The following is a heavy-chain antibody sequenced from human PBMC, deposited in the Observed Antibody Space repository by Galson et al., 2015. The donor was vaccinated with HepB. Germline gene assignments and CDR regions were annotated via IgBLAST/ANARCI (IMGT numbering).Heavy chain of an antibody. CDR2: ISYDGSNK. CDR3: ARGPDIVVVPAAETPDAFDI. J-gene: IGHJ3*02. Sequence: SLRLSCAASGFTFSSYGMHWVRQAPGKGLEWVAVISYDGSNKYYADSVKGRSTISRDNSKNTLYLQMNSLRAEDTAVYYCARGPDIVVVPAAETPDAFDIWGQGTMVTVSS. V-gene: IGHV3-30*03. CDR1: GFTFSSYG. D-gene: IGHD2-2*01.